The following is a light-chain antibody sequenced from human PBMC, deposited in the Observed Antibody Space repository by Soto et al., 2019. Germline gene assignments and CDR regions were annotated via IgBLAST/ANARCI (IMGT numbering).Light chain of an antibody. CDR1: QSVSSSY. CDR3: QQYGSSPRFT. CDR2: GAS. J-gene: IGKJ3*01. V-gene: IGKV3-20*01. Sequence: EIVLTQSPGTLSLSPGERATLSCRASQSVSSSYLAWYQQKPGQAPRLLIYGASSRATGIPDRFSGSGYGTDFTLTIIRLEPEDFAVYYCQQYGSSPRFTFGPGTKVDI.